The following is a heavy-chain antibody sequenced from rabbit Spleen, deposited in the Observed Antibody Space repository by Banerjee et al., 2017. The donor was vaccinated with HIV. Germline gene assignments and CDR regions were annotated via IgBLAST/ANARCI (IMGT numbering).Heavy chain of an antibody. CDR2: INIASGSA. CDR1: GFSFTNHY. J-gene: IGHJ6*01. V-gene: IGHV1S40*01. D-gene: IGHD8-1*01. Sequence: QSLEESGGDLVKPGASLTLTCTASGFSFTNHYICWVRQAPGKGLEWIGCINIASGSAYYATWVISRFTISKTSSTTVTLQMTSLTVADTATYFCARDTGSSFSSYGMDLWGQGTLVTVS. CDR3: ARDTGSSFSSYGMDL.